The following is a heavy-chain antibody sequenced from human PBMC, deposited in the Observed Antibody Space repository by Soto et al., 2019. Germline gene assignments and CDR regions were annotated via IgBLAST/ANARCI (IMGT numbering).Heavy chain of an antibody. V-gene: IGHV6-1*01. CDR3: ARDQHDYIWGSYRTNWFDP. D-gene: IGHD3-16*02. CDR2: TNYRSKWYN. Sequence: PSQTLSLTCAISGDSVSESSVSWNWIRQSPSRGLEWLGRTNYRSKWYNDYAVSVRSRITINPDTSKNQFSLQLNSVTPEDTAVYYCARDQHDYIWGSYRTNWFDPWGQGTLVTVSS. CDR1: GDSVSESSVS. J-gene: IGHJ5*02.